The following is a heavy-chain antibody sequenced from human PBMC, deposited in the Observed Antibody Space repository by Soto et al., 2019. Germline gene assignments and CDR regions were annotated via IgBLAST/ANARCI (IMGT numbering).Heavy chain of an antibody. V-gene: IGHV1-69*13. CDR3: ARERGSSSWYYYGMDV. CDR2: IIPIFGTA. Sequence: SVKVSCKASGGTFSSYAISWVRQAPGQGLEWMGGIIPIFGTANYAQKFQGRVTITADESTSTAYMELSSLRSEDTAVYYCARERGSSSWYYYGMDVWGQGTTVTVSS. CDR1: GGTFSSYA. D-gene: IGHD6-13*01. J-gene: IGHJ6*02.